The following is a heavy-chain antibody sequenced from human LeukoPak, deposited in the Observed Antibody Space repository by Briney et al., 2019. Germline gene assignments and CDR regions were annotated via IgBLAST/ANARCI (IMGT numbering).Heavy chain of an antibody. D-gene: IGHD6-19*01. V-gene: IGHV1-46*01. CDR3: ARARPDSSGWYQRPFDY. J-gene: IGHJ4*02. CDR2: INPSAGGI. CDR1: GYSFTSYF. Sequence: ASVKVSCKASGYSFTSYFMHWVRQAPGQGLVWMGIINPSAGGIDYAQKFQGRITMTRDTSTSTVYMELRSLRSEDTAVYYCARARPDSSGWYQRPFDYWGQGTLVTVSS.